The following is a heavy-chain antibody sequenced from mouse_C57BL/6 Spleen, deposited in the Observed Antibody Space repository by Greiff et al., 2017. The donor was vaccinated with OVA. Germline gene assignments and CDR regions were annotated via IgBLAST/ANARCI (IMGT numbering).Heavy chain of an antibody. Sequence: QVQLQQSGAELVRPGASVKLSCKASGYTFTDYYINWVKQRPGQGLEWIARIYPGSGNTYYNEKFKGKATLTADKSSSTAYLQLSSLTSEDSAVYFCASDYYGSSQYYFDYWGQGTTLTVSS. J-gene: IGHJ2*01. CDR3: ASDYYGSSQYYFDY. D-gene: IGHD1-1*01. CDR2: IYPGSGNT. V-gene: IGHV1-76*01. CDR1: GYTFTDYY.